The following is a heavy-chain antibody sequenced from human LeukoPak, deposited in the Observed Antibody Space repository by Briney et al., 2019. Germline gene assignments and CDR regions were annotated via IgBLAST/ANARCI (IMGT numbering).Heavy chain of an antibody. CDR3: ARDRSTRYFDY. D-gene: IGHD1-1*01. J-gene: IGHJ4*02. V-gene: IGHV3-33*01. CDR2: IWYDGSNQ. CDR1: GSTFRNHG. Sequence: PGRSLRLSCAASGSTFRNHGMHWIRQVPGKGLEWVAVIWYDGSNQNYADSVKGRFTISRDNSKNMLYLQMNSLRDEDTAVYYCARDRSTRYFDYWGQGTLVTVSS.